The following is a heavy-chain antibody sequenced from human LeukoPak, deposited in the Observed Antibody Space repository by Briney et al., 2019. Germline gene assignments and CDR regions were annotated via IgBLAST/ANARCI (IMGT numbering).Heavy chain of an antibody. Sequence: GGSLRLSCVASGFTFSKYTMSWVRQTPGKGLEWVSAISGSGGSTYYADSVKGRFTISRDNSKNTLFLQMNSLRAEDTAPYYCAKSVAICFYYGLDVWGQGTTVTVSS. CDR3: AKSVAICFYYGLDV. J-gene: IGHJ6*02. CDR2: ISGSGGST. D-gene: IGHD3-3*01. V-gene: IGHV3-23*01. CDR1: GFTFSKYT.